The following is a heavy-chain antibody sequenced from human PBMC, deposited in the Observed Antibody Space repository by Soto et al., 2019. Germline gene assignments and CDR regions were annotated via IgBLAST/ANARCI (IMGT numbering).Heavy chain of an antibody. Sequence: GGSLRLSCAASGFTFSSYWMSWVRQAPGKGLEWVANIKQDGSEKYYVDSVKGRFTISRDNAKNSLYLQMNSLRAEDTAVYYCARGHSLTYYDYIWGSYRPYYFDYWGQGTLVTVSS. CDR1: GFTFSSYW. D-gene: IGHD3-16*02. CDR3: ARGHSLTYYDYIWGSYRPYYFDY. V-gene: IGHV3-7*01. CDR2: IKQDGSEK. J-gene: IGHJ4*02.